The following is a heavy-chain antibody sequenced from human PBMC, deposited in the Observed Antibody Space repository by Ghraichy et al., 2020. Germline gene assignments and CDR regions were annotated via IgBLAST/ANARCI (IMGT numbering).Heavy chain of an antibody. V-gene: IGHV3-33*01. CDR2: IWYDGSNK. Sequence: GGSLRLSCEASGFTFSSYGMHWVRQAPGKGLEWVAVIWYDGSNKYYADSVKGRFTISRDDSQNTLYLQMSSLRAEDTAVYYCARDGGIQLRLIWHFDLWGRGTLVTVSS. D-gene: IGHD5-18*01. J-gene: IGHJ2*01. CDR1: GFTFSSYG. CDR3: ARDGGIQLRLIWHFDL.